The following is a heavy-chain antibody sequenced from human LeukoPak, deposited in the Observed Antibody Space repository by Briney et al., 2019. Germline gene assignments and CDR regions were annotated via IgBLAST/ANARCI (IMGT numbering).Heavy chain of an antibody. Sequence: GGSLRLSCAASGFSFSGYGMHWVRQAPGKGLEWVAFVRYDGINKLYADSVKGRFTISSDTSINTLYLQMNSLRVEDTAVYYCARVMWSDNGRGNNWFDPWGQGTLVTVSS. CDR3: ARVMWSDNGRGNNWFDP. V-gene: IGHV3-30*02. J-gene: IGHJ5*02. CDR2: VRYDGINK. CDR1: GFSFSGYG. D-gene: IGHD2-21*01.